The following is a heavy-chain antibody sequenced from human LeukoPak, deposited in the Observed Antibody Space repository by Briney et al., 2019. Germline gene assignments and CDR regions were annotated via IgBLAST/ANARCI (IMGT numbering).Heavy chain of an antibody. CDR3: TRAVAGHPD. J-gene: IGHJ4*02. CDR1: GVPFSNYY. V-gene: IGHV4-34*01. Sequence: SESLSLTCAVSGVPFSNYYWSWVRQSPRQGLEWIGEINLNGYTNYNPSLKSRVTMSIDTSKNQFSLRLTSVTAADTGVYYCTRAVAGHPDWGQGTLVTVSS. D-gene: IGHD5-12*01. CDR2: INLNGYT.